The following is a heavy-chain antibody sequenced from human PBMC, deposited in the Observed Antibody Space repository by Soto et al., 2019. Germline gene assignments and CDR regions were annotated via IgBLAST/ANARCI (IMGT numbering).Heavy chain of an antibody. D-gene: IGHD3-22*01. V-gene: IGHV1-69*12. CDR3: ARGDATKIVVTTYYAMDV. CDR1: GGSLSNFG. Sequence: QVQLVQSGAEVKKPGSSVKVSCTASGGSLSNFGISWVRQAPGQGLEWMGAIRPVFGTPNYAQKFQDRVTINADESTTTVYMEVRSLTSEDTAVYYCARGDATKIVVTTYYAMDVWGQGTTVTVSS. CDR2: IRPVFGTP. J-gene: IGHJ6*02.